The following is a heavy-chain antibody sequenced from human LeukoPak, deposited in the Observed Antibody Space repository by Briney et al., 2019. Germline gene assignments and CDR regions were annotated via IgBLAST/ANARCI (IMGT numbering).Heavy chain of an antibody. V-gene: IGHV5-51*01. CDR2: IYPGDSDT. CDR1: GYSFTSYW. D-gene: IGHD3-3*01. J-gene: IGHJ5*02. CDR3: ARQTVDYDFWSGNNWFDP. Sequence: GESLKISCKGSGYSFTSYWIGWVRQMPGKGLEWMGIIYPGDSDTRYSPSFQGQVTISADKSFSTAYLQWSSLKASDTAMYYCARQTVDYDFWSGNNWFDPWGQGTLVTVSS.